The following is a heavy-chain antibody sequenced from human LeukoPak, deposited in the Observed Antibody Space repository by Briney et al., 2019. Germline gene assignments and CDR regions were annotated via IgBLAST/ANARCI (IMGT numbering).Heavy chain of an antibody. V-gene: IGHV3-30*02. CDR1: GFTFSSYG. Sequence: PGGSLRLSCAASGFTFSSYGMHWVRQAPGKGLEWVAFIRYDGGNKYYADSVKGRFTISRDNSKNTLYLQVTSLRAEDTAVYYCARGGFYNILTGFRSRFLGFDYWGQGTLVTVSS. J-gene: IGHJ4*02. D-gene: IGHD3-9*01. CDR3: ARGGFYNILTGFRSRFLGFDY. CDR2: IRYDGGNK.